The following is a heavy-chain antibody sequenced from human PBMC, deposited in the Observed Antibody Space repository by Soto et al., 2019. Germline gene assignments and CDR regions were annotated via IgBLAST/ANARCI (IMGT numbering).Heavy chain of an antibody. J-gene: IGHJ3*02. V-gene: IGHV4-4*02. D-gene: IGHD3-10*01. CDR3: ASKFGELLADAFDI. CDR2: IYHSGST. Sequence: SETLSLTCAVSSGSISSRKWWTWVRQSPGKGLEWIGEIYHSGSTNYNPSLKSQVTISIDKSNNQISLKLNTVTDADTAVYYCASKFGELLADAFDIWGQGTMVT. CDR1: SGSISSRKW.